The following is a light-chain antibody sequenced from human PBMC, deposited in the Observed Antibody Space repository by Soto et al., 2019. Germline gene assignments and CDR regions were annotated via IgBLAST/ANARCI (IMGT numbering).Light chain of an antibody. CDR3: QQYYNRPIT. CDR2: DAY. Sequence: DLQMTQSPSSLSASVGDRVTITCQASQDISNYLTWYQQKPGKAPKLLIYDAYNLKTGVPSRFSGRDSVTDFTFTISGPQPEDIATYYCQQYYNRPITFGGGTKVEIK. CDR1: QDISNY. V-gene: IGKV1-33*01. J-gene: IGKJ4*01.